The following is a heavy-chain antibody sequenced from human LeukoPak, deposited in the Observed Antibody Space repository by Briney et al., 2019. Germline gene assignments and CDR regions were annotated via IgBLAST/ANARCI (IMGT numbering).Heavy chain of an antibody. Sequence: GGPLRLSCAPSGPAAGFMTMSSVRQTPGRRLEWVSVIYSGGSSYYADSVKGRFTVSRDTSKNTLYLQMNSLRAEDTAVYYCATRPDGNDVPYFDYWGQGTLATVSS. CDR2: IYSGGSS. CDR3: ATRPDGNDVPYFDY. J-gene: IGHJ4*02. V-gene: IGHV3-66*01. D-gene: IGHD5-12*01. CDR1: GPAAGFMT.